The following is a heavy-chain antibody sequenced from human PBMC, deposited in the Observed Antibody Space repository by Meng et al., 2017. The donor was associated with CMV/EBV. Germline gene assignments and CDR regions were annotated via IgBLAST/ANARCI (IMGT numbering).Heavy chain of an antibody. J-gene: IGHJ5*02. CDR3: ATLGILLWFGFDP. CDR2: IYYSGST. CDR1: GCSSSCGYYY. D-gene: IGHD3-10*01. Sequence: QHQGPGPGLGRPSPALSVTCTFSGCSSSCGYYYWTWIRQAPGKGLEWIGYIYYSGSTYYNPSLKSRVTISVDTSKNQFSLKLSSVTAADTAVYYCATLGILLWFGFDPWGQGTLVTVSS. V-gene: IGHV4-30-4*01.